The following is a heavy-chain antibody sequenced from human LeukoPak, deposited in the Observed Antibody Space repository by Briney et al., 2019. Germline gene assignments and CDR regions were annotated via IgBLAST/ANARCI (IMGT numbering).Heavy chain of an antibody. J-gene: IGHJ3*02. Sequence: SETLSLTCTVSGGSISSYYWSWMRQPPGKGLEWIGYIYYSGSNNYNPSLKSRVTISVDTSKNQFSLKLSSVTAADTAVYYCAREGLGYCSGGSCSDPFDIWGQGTMVTVSS. D-gene: IGHD2-15*01. CDR3: AREGLGYCSGGSCSDPFDI. CDR1: GGSISSYY. V-gene: IGHV4-59*01. CDR2: IYYSGSN.